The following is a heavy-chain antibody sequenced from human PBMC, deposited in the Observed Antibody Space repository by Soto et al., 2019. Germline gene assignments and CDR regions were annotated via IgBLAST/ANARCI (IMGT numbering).Heavy chain of an antibody. CDR2: IYPDDSDT. CDR3: ARLGCSGGSCLAPAGYYYYGMDV. J-gene: IGHJ6*02. CDR1: GYSFTKYW. V-gene: IGHV5-51*01. D-gene: IGHD2-15*01. Sequence: GESLKISCKGSGYSFTKYWIGWVRQMPGKGLEWMAIIYPDDSDTRYSPSFQGQVTISADKSISTAYLQWSSLKASDTAMYYCARLGCSGGSCLAPAGYYYYGMDVWGQGTTVTVS.